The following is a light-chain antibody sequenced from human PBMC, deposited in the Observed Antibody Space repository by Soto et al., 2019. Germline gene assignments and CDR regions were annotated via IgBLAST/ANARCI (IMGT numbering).Light chain of an antibody. V-gene: IGKV3-15*01. CDR3: QQYNNWSVA. J-gene: IGKJ1*01. CDR1: QSVSSN. CDR2: GAS. Sequence: EIVMTQSPATLSVSPGERATLSCRASQSVSSNLVWYQQKPGQAPRLLIYGASTRATGIPARFSGSGSGTEFTLTISSLQSEDFAVYYCQQYNNWSVAFGQGTKVEIK.